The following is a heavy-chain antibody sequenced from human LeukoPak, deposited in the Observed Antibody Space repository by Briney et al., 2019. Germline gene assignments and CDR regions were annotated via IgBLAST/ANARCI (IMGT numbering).Heavy chain of an antibody. V-gene: IGHV3-21*01. Sequence: GGSLRLSCAASGFXFSNYNINWVRQAPGKGLEWVSCIGSTTTYIYYADSVKGRFTISRDNAKNSLYLQMNSLRVEDTAVYYCARGYDWNPIFDHWGQGTLVTVSS. D-gene: IGHD1-20*01. CDR2: IGSTTTYI. CDR3: ARGYDWNPIFDH. CDR1: GFXFSNYN. J-gene: IGHJ4*02.